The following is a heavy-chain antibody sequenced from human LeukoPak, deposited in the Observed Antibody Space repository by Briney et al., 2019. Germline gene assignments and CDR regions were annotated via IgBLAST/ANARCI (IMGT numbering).Heavy chain of an antibody. J-gene: IGHJ4*02. CDR2: ITTYNGNT. Sequence: ASVKVSCKASGYTFTSYGISWVRQAPGQGLEWMGWITTYNGNTNYAQKLQGRVTMTTDTSTSTAYMDLRGLRSDDTAVYYCARGYDYGDYVGDFDYWSQGTLVTVSS. CDR1: GYTFTSYG. D-gene: IGHD4-17*01. CDR3: ARGYDYGDYVGDFDY. V-gene: IGHV1-18*01.